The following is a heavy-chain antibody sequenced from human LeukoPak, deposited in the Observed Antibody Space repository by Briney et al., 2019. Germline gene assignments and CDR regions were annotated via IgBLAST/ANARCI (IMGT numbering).Heavy chain of an antibody. CDR2: ISGSGGST. J-gene: IGHJ4*02. CDR1: GFTFSSYA. V-gene: IGHV3-23*01. CDR3: AKPYSSSWNYFDY. Sequence: GGSLRLSCAASGFTFSSYAMSWVRQAPGKRLEWVSAISGSGGSTYYADSVKGRFTISRDNSKNTLYLQMNSLRAEDTAVYYCAKPYSSSWNYFDYWGQGTLVTVSS. D-gene: IGHD6-13*01.